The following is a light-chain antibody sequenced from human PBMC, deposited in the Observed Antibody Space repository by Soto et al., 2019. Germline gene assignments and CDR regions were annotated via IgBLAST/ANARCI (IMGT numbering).Light chain of an antibody. CDR2: GVS. J-gene: IGKJ1*01. CDR1: QSISNNY. CDR3: QQSTA. V-gene: IGKV3-20*01. Sequence: EIVLTQSPGTLSLSPGERATLSCRASQSISNNYLAWYQQRPGQAPRLLIYGVSSRATGIADRFSGSGSGXXXXXXXSXLEPEXXXXYYCQQSTAFGQGPRVEI.